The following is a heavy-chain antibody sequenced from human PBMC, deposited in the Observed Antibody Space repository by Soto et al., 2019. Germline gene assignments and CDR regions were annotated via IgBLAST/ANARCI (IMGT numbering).Heavy chain of an antibody. CDR3: ARDYTGNRPFDY. V-gene: IGHV4-4*02. D-gene: IGHD2-8*02. CDR1: GGSISSSNW. J-gene: IGHJ4*02. CDR2: IYHSGST. Sequence: SETLSLTCAVSGGSISSSNWWSWVRQPPGKGLEWIGEIYHSGSTSYNPSLKSRVSISVDKSKNQFSLNLSSVTAADTAVYYCARDYTGNRPFDYWGQETLVTVSS.